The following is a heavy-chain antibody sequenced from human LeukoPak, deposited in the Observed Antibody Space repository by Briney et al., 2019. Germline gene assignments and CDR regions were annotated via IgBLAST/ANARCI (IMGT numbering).Heavy chain of an antibody. J-gene: IGHJ4*02. CDR2: IYHGGDT. D-gene: IGHD6-13*01. Sequence: SETLSLTRAVSGYSFSSGYYWGWIRQPPGKGLEWIGSIYHGGDTYYNPSLMSRVTISVDTSKNQFSLKVSSVTAADTAVYYCAAGQQLERPYFDYWGQGTQVTVSS. CDR3: AAGQQLERPYFDY. CDR1: GYSFSSGYY. V-gene: IGHV4-38-2*01.